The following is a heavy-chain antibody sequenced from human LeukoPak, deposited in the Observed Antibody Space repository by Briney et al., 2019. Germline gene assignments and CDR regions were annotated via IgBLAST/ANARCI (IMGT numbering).Heavy chain of an antibody. D-gene: IGHD5-12*01. V-gene: IGHV3-48*04. Sequence: PGGSLRLSCAASGFTFSSYSMSWVRQAPGKGLEWVSYISDGGKTKYSADSVKGRFTISRDNAKNSLYLQMNSLRAEDTAVYYCARDYSGWSLDPWGQGTLVTVSS. CDR2: ISDGGKTK. J-gene: IGHJ5*02. CDR3: ARDYSGWSLDP. CDR1: GFTFSSYS.